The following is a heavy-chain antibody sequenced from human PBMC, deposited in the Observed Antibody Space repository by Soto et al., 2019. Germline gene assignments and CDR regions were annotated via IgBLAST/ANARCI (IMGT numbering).Heavy chain of an antibody. CDR3: ARGGVVVVAATNNIWFDP. Sequence: QVQLQESGPGLVKPSETLSLTCTVSGGSISSNYWSWIRQPPGKGLEWIGYIYYSGSTNYNPSLKSRVTISVDTSKNQFSLKLSSVTAADTAVYYCARGGVVVVAATNNIWFDPWGQGPLVTVSS. D-gene: IGHD2-15*01. CDR1: GGSISSNY. V-gene: IGHV4-59*01. CDR2: IYYSGST. J-gene: IGHJ5*02.